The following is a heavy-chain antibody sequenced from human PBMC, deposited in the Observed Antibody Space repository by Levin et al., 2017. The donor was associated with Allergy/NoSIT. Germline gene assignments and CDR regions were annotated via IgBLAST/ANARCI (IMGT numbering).Heavy chain of an antibody. CDR2: ISWNSGRI. CDR3: VKDRLSGMPYWYFDL. D-gene: IGHD1-26*01. J-gene: IGHJ2*01. CDR1: GFTFDDYA. V-gene: IGHV3-9*01. Sequence: GGSLRLSCAASGFTFDDYAMHWVRQIPGKGLEWVSGISWNSGRIGYGDSVKGRFTVSRDNAKNSLYLQMNSLRAEDTALYYCVKDRLSGMPYWYFDLWGRGTLVTVSS.